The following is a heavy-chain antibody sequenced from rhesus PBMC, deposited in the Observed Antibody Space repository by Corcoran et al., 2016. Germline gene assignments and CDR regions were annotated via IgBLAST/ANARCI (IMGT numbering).Heavy chain of an antibody. CDR2: IYSNSEST. CDR1: GGTISSGYYY. V-gene: IGHV4S12*01. CDR3: ARDYYSGSYPYYFDY. D-gene: IGHD3-16*01. J-gene: IGHJ4*01. Sequence: QVQLQESGPGVVKPSETLSLTCAVSGGTISSGYYYWSWIRQPPGKGLEWIGGIYSNSESTNSTPSLKTRVTISKGTSKNQFSLKLSSVTATDTAVYYCARDYYSGSYPYYFDYWGQGVLVTVPS.